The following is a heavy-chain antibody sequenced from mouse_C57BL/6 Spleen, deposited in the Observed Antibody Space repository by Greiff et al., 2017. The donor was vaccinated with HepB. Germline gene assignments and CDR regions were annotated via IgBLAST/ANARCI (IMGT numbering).Heavy chain of an antibody. CDR1: GYAFSSSW. CDR3: ARTAPNWDGGGFDF. D-gene: IGHD4-1*01. V-gene: IGHV1-82*01. J-gene: IGHJ2*01. Sequence: VQLQQSGPELVKPGASVKISCKASGYAFSSSWMNWVKQRPGKGLEWIGRIYPGDGDTNYNGKFKGKATLTADKSSSTAYMQLSSLTSEDAAVYFCARTAPNWDGGGFDFWGQGTTLTVSS. CDR2: IYPGDGDT.